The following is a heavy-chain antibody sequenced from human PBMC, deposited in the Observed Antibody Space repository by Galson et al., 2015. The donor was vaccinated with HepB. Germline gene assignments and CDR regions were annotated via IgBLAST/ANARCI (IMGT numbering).Heavy chain of an antibody. CDR2: ISSGGRAK. D-gene: IGHD4-11*01. Sequence: SLRLSCAVSGFSLSDSYMSWIRQAPGKGLEWVSDISSGGRAKRYGNSVKGRFTISRDNAKNTLYLQMNSLRAEDTAVYYCARSPRTTMPFYFDYWGQGNLVTVSS. J-gene: IGHJ4*02. CDR1: GFSLSDSY. V-gene: IGHV3-11*01. CDR3: ARSPRTTMPFYFDY.